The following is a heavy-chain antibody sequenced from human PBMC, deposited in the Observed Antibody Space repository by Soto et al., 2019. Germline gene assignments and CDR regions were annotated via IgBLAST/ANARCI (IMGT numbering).Heavy chain of an antibody. V-gene: IGHV1-3*01. CDR1: GYSFMNYA. Sequence: VKLLESGAEVKKPGASVKISCKSSGYSFMNYAMHWVRQAPGQGLEWMGWIHAGDGKTKYAQRLQGRVTITRDTSASTVYMELSSLRSEDTAVYYCARVPRYSSDIVEVTAVMYEEWFDPWGQGTLVTVSS. D-gene: IGHD2-2*01. CDR3: ARVPRYSSDIVEVTAVMYEEWFDP. J-gene: IGHJ5*02. CDR2: IHAGDGKT.